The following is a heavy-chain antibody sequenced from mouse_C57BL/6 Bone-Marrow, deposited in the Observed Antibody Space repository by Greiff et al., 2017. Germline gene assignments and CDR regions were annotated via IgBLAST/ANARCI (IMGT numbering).Heavy chain of an antibody. D-gene: IGHD2-4*01. V-gene: IGHV2-2*01. Sequence: QVQLKQSGPGLVQPSQSLSITCTVSGFSLTSYGVHWVRQSPGKGLEWLGVIWSGGSTDYNAAFISRLSISKDNTKSQVFLKMNSLQADDTTRYYCARTDYDFYAYWGQGTLVTVSA. CDR1: GFSLTSYG. CDR2: IWSGGST. CDR3: ARTDYDFYAY. J-gene: IGHJ3*01.